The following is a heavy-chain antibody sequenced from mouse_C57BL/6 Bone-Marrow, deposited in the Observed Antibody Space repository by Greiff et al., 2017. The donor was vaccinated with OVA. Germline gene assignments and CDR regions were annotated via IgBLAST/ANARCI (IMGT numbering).Heavy chain of an antibody. CDR1: GYTFTSYG. CDR2: IYPRSGNT. D-gene: IGHD3-2*02. Sequence: QVQLQQSGADLARPGASVKLSCKASGYTFTSYGISWVKQRTGQGLEWIGEIYPRSGNTYYNEKFKGKATLTADKSSSTAYMELRSLTSEDSAVYFCARSRQLRLDFDYWGQGTTLTVSS. CDR3: ARSRQLRLDFDY. V-gene: IGHV1-81*01. J-gene: IGHJ2*01.